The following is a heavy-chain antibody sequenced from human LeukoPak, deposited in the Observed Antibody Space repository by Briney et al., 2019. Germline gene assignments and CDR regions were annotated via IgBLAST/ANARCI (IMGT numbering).Heavy chain of an antibody. D-gene: IGHD2-15*01. CDR2: IYYSGST. J-gene: IGHJ5*02. V-gene: IGHV4-31*11. CDR1: GGSFSGYY. CDR3: ARDEDGNWFDP. Sequence: PSETLSLTCAVYGGSFSGYYWSWIRQHPGKGLEWIGYIYYSGSTYYNPSLKSRVTISVDTSKNQFSLKLSSVTAADTAVYYCARDEDGNWFDPWGQGTLVTVSS.